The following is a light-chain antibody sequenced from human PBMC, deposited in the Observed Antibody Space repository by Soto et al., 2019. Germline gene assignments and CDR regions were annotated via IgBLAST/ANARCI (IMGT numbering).Light chain of an antibody. CDR3: QHLHTYPYT. CDR1: QGIASY. V-gene: IGKV1-9*01. J-gene: IGKJ2*01. Sequence: IQLTQSPSSLSASVGDRVTITCRASQGIASYLAWYQQKPGKAPKLLIYAASTLQSVVPSRFSGSGSGTDFALTISSLQPEDFATYYCQHLHTYPYTVGQGTKLEIK. CDR2: AAS.